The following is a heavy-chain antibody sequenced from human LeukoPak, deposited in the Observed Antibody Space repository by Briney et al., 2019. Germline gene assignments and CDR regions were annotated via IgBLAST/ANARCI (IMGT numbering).Heavy chain of an antibody. V-gene: IGHV4-39*01. Sequence: SGILSLTCTVSGGSISSSSYYWGWIRQPPGKGLEWIGSIYYSGSTYYSPSLKSRVTISVDTSKNQFSLKLSSVTAADTAVYYCARLKIRDGAYYYDFWSGYHYYFDYWGQGTLVTVSS. CDR2: IYYSGST. D-gene: IGHD3-3*01. CDR1: GGSISSSSYY. J-gene: IGHJ4*02. CDR3: ARLKIRDGAYYYDFWSGYHYYFDY.